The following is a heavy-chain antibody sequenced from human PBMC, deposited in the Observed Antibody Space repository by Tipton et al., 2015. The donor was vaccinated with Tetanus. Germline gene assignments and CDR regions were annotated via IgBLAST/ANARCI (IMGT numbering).Heavy chain of an antibody. CDR1: RGSINSGTFY. V-gene: IGHV4-39*01. D-gene: IGHD2-21*02. CDR2: IYYNGNT. Sequence: LRLSCTVSRGSINSGTFYWDWIRQPPGKGLEWIGNIYYNGNTLQNPSLKSRLTMSLDKSKNQFSLKLRSVTAADTAFYYCARTAVNWFDPWGQGILVTVSS. J-gene: IGHJ5*02. CDR3: ARTAVNWFDP.